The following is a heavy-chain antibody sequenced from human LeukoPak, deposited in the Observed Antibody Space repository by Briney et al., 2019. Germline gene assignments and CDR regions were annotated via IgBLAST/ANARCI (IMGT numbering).Heavy chain of an antibody. D-gene: IGHD1-26*01. Sequence: ASVKVSCKASGYTFTSYGISWVRQAPGQGLEWMGWIGAYNANTNYAQKLQGRVTMTTDTSTSTAYMELRSLKSDDTAVYYCARDYSGRYGDYWGQGTLVTVSS. CDR1: GYTFTSYG. J-gene: IGHJ4*02. CDR2: IGAYNANT. CDR3: ARDYSGRYGDY. V-gene: IGHV1-18*01.